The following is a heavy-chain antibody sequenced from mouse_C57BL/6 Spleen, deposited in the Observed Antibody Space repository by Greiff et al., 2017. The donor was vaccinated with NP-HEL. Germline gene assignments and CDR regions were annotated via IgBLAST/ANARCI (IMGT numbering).Heavy chain of an antibody. CDR2: IHPNSGST. CDR1: GYTFTSYW. Sequence: QVQLQQPGAELVKPGASVKLSCKASGYTFTSYWMHWVKQRPGQGLEWIGMIHPNSGSTNYNEKFKSKATLTVAKSSSTAYMQLSSLTSEDSAVYYCARFYDALAYWGQGTLVTVSA. CDR3: ARFYDALAY. J-gene: IGHJ3*01. D-gene: IGHD2-3*01. V-gene: IGHV1-64*01.